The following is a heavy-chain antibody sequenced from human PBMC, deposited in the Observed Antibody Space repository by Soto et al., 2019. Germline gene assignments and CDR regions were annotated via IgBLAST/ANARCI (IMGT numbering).Heavy chain of an antibody. CDR3: ARSIMITFGGVIVRPYFDY. CDR1: GGSISSYY. Sequence: SETLSLTCTVSGGSISSYYWSWIRQPPGKGLEWIGYIYYSGSTNYNPSLKSRVTISVDTSKNQFSLKLSSVTAADTAVYYCARSIMITFGGVIVRPYFDYWGQGTLVTVSS. CDR2: IYYSGST. D-gene: IGHD3-16*02. V-gene: IGHV4-59*01. J-gene: IGHJ4*02.